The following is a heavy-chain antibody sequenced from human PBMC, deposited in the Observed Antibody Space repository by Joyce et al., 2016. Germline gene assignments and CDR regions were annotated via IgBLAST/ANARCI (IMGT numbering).Heavy chain of an antibody. CDR3: ARVPPVYDTIWGSYRPTPSYFDF. Sequence: QVQLQESGPGLVKPSETLTLTCTVSGGSVTSGSYYWSWIRQPPGKGLEWIGYIYYTGSTNYHPSLKSRVTMSVDTSKNHFSLKLTSVTAADTAVYYCARVPPVYDTIWGSYRPTPSYFDFWGQGTLVTVSS. V-gene: IGHV4-61*03. J-gene: IGHJ4*02. CDR2: IYYTGST. D-gene: IGHD3-16*02. CDR1: GGSVTSGSYY.